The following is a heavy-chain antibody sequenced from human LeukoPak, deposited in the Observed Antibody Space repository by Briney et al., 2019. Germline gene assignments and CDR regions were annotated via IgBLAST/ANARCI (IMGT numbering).Heavy chain of an antibody. V-gene: IGHV3-48*03. CDR1: GFTFSSYE. J-gene: IGHJ4*02. CDR2: ISSSGTTI. D-gene: IGHD3-16*01. Sequence: GGSLRLSCAASGFTFSSYEMTWVRQAPGKGLEWVSYISSSGTTIYYADSVKGRFTISRDNAKNSLYLQMNSLRAEDTAVYYCARKGYELLYFDYWGQGTLVTVSS. CDR3: ARKGYELLYFDY.